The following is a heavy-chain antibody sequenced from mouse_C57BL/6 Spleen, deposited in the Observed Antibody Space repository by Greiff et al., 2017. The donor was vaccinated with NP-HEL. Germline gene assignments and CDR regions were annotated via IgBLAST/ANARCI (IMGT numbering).Heavy chain of an antibody. CDR2: IHPNSGST. CDR3: ARSGDYDGGASWFAY. CDR1: GYTFTSYW. Sequence: VQLQQPGAELVKPGASVKLSCKASGYTFTSYWMHWVKQRPGQGLEWIGMIHPNSGSTNYNEKFKSKATLTVDKSSSTAYMQLSSLTSEDSAVYYCARSGDYDGGASWFAYWGQGTLVTVSA. V-gene: IGHV1-64*01. J-gene: IGHJ3*01. D-gene: IGHD2-4*01.